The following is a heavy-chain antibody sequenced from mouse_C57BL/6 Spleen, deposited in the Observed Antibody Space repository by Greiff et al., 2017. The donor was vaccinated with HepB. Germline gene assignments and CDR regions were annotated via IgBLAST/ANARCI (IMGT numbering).Heavy chain of an antibody. Sequence: EVKLQESGPGLVKPSQSLSLTCSVTGYSITSGYYWNWIRQFPGNKLEWMGYISYDGSNNYNPSLKNRISITRDTSKNQFFLKLNSVTTEDTATYYCATIYYDYDGGFAYWGQGTLVTVSA. CDR2: ISYDGSN. V-gene: IGHV3-6*01. CDR1: GYSITSGYY. D-gene: IGHD2-4*01. J-gene: IGHJ3*01. CDR3: ATIYYDYDGGFAY.